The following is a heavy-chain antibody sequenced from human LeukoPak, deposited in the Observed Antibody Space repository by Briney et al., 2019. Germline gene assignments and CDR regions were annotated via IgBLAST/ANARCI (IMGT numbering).Heavy chain of an antibody. D-gene: IGHD2-2*01. CDR1: GYTFTSYG. CDR3: ARMPVVPAATTKIYNWFDP. J-gene: IGHJ5*02. V-gene: IGHV1-18*01. CDR2: ISDYNGNT. Sequence: ASVKVSCKASGYTFTSYGISWVRQAPGQGLEWMGWISDYNGNTNYAQKLQGRVTMTTGTSTSTAYMELRSLRSNDTAVYYCARMPVVPAATTKIYNWFDPWGQGTLVTVSS.